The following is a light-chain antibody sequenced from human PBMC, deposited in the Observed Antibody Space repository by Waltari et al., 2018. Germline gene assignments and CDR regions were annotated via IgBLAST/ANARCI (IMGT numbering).Light chain of an antibody. CDR2: GDK. Sequence: NFMLTQPHSVSGSPGETVTISCTRSSGRIASKYVQWYQKRPGSAPTPVILGDKQRPFGVPVRFSGSIDSSSNSASLTISGLKTEDEAEYYCQSYDTNNRVFGGGTMLTVL. CDR3: QSYDTNNRV. J-gene: IGLJ3*02. V-gene: IGLV6-57*04. CDR1: SGRIASKY.